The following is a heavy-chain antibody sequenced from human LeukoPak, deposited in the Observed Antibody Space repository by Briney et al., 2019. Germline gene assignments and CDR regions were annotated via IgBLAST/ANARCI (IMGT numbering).Heavy chain of an antibody. V-gene: IGHV3-23*01. Sequence: PGGSLRLSCAASGFTFSSYAMSWVRQAPGKGLEWVSAISGSGGSTYYADSVKGRFTISRDNSKNTLCLQMNSLRAEDTAVYYCAKDHALLRSGGFDPWGQGTLVTVSS. D-gene: IGHD3-3*01. CDR3: AKDHALLRSGGFDP. J-gene: IGHJ5*02. CDR2: ISGSGGST. CDR1: GFTFSSYA.